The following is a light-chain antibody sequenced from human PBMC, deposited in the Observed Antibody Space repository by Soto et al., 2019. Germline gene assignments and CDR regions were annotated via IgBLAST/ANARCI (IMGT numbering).Light chain of an antibody. CDR2: QGS. CDR3: MQGTHWPWT. J-gene: IGKJ1*01. CDR1: QSLIHSDGNTY. V-gene: IGKV2-30*02. Sequence: DVVMTQSPLSLPVTLGQPASISCRSSQSLIHSDGNTYLNWFQQRPGQSPRRLIYQGSDRDSGVADRFSGSGSRPDFTLKISRVEAEDVGVYYCMQGTHWPWTFGQGTEVEIK.